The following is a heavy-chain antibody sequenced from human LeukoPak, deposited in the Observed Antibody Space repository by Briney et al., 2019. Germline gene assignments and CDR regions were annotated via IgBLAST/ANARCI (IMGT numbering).Heavy chain of an antibody. Sequence: SETLSLTCTVSGGSISSYYWNWIRQPAGKGLGWIGHIYTSGSTNYNSSLKSRVTMSVDTSKNQFSVELNSVIAADTAMYYCARGVYLGNGYYFDYWGQGTLVTVSS. V-gene: IGHV4-4*07. J-gene: IGHJ4*02. CDR1: GGSISSYY. CDR3: ARGVYLGNGYYFDY. D-gene: IGHD2-8*01. CDR2: IYTSGST.